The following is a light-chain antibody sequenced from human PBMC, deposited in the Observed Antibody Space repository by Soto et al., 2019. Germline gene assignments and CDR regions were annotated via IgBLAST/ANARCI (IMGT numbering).Light chain of an antibody. CDR2: AAS. CDR1: QGISNY. Sequence: DIQMTQSPSSPSASVGDRVTITCQASQGISNYVAWYQQKPGTAPKVLISAASTLQSGIPSRFSGSGFGTDFTLNISSLQPEDVATYYCQKYSSAPFTFGPGTKVEIK. CDR3: QKYSSAPFT. J-gene: IGKJ3*01. V-gene: IGKV1-27*01.